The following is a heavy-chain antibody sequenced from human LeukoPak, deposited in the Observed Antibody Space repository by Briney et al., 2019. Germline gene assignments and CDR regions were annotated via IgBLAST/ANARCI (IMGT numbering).Heavy chain of an antibody. CDR2: IGTAGDT. D-gene: IGHD2-21*01. CDR1: GFTFSSYD. Sequence: SGGSLRLSCAASGFTFSSYDMHWVRQATGKGLEWVSAIGTAGDTCYPGSVKGRFTISRENAKNSLYLQMNSLRAGDTAVYYCARALNVGGAHDAFDIWGQGTMVTVSS. CDR3: ARALNVGGAHDAFDI. V-gene: IGHV3-13*01. J-gene: IGHJ3*02.